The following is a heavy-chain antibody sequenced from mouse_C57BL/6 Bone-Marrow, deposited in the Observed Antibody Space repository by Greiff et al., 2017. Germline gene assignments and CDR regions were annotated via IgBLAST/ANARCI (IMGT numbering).Heavy chain of an antibody. CDR3: TREGVTTVVPRYFDV. V-gene: IGHV5-9-1*02. Sequence: EVHLVESGEGLVKPGGSLKLSCAASGFTFSSYAMSWVRQTPEKRLEWVAYISSGGDYIYYADTVKGRFTISRDNARNTLYLQMSSLKSEDTAMYYCTREGVTTVVPRYFDVWGTGTTVTVSS. J-gene: IGHJ1*03. CDR2: ISSGGDYI. CDR1: GFTFSSYA. D-gene: IGHD1-1*01.